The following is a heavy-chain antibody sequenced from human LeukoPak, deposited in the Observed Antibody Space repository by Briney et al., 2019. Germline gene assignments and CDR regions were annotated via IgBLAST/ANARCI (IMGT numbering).Heavy chain of an antibody. Sequence: GRSLRLSCAASRFTFDDYAMHWVRQAPGKGLEWVSGISWNSGSIGYADSVKGRFTISRDNAKNSLYLQMNSLRAEDTALYYCAKDYSNFYYYYMDVWGKGTTATVSS. CDR1: RFTFDDYA. CDR3: AKDYSNFYYYYMDV. J-gene: IGHJ6*03. CDR2: ISWNSGSI. V-gene: IGHV3-9*01. D-gene: IGHD4-11*01.